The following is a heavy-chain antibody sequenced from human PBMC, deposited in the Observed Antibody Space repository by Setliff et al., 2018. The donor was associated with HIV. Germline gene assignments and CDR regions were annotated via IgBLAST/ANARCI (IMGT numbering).Heavy chain of an antibody. V-gene: IGHV7-4-1*02. Sequence: ASVKVSCKASGYTFTSYGTNWVRQAPGQGLEWMGWINTYTGNPTYAQDFTGRFVFSLDTSVSTAYLQISSLKAEDTAVYYCARGRWNPDYYDSSGSPVYWGQGTLVTVSS. CDR1: GYTFTSYG. D-gene: IGHD3-22*01. CDR2: INTYTGNP. CDR3: ARGRWNPDYYDSSGSPVY. J-gene: IGHJ4*02.